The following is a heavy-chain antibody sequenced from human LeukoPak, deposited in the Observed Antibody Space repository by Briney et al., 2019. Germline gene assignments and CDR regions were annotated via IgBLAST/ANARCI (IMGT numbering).Heavy chain of an antibody. J-gene: IGHJ4*02. Sequence: GGSLRLSCAASGFTFSSYAMSWVRQAPGKGLEGVSAISGSGGSTYYADSVKGRFTISRDNSKNTLYLQMNSLRAEDTAVYYCAKSSLLAVAGTGDYWGQGTLVTVSS. CDR3: AKSSLLAVAGTGDY. D-gene: IGHD6-19*01. V-gene: IGHV3-23*01. CDR1: GFTFSSYA. CDR2: ISGSGGST.